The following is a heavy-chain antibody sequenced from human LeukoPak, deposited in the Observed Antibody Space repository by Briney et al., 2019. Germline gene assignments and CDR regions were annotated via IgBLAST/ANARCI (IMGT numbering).Heavy chain of an antibody. J-gene: IGHJ4*02. V-gene: IGHV3-23*01. CDR3: ANGYSSLDY. CDR2: ISGSGGST. D-gene: IGHD6-19*01. CDR1: GFTFSSYA. Sequence: QTGGSLRLSCAASGFTFSSYAMSWVRQAPGKGLEWVSAISGSGGSTYYAGSVKGRFTISRDNSKNTLYLQMNSLRAEDTAVYYCANGYSSLDYWGQGTLVTVSS.